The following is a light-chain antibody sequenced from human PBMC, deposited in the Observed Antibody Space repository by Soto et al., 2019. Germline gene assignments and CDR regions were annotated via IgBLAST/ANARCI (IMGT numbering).Light chain of an antibody. CDR1: QSVSSN. CDR2: GAS. J-gene: IGKJ1*01. CDR3: QQYNNWPRGR. V-gene: IGKV3-15*01. Sequence: EIVMTQSPATLSVSPGERATLSCRASQSVSSNLAWYQQTPGQAPRLLIYGASTRATGIPARFSGSGSGTEFTLTNISLQSEAFAVYYCQQYNNWPRGRFGQGTKVEIK.